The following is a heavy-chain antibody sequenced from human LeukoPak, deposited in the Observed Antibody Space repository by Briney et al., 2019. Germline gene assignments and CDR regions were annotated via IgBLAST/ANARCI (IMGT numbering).Heavy chain of an antibody. CDR3: ARWATSFDL. V-gene: IGHV3-7*01. D-gene: IGHD6-6*01. CDR2: IKQDGSDK. Sequence: GGSLRLSCAASGFTFGNYWMSWVRQAPGKGLEWVANIKQDGSDKYYVDSVTGRFTISRDNAKNSLYLQVNSLRAEDTAVYHCARWATSFDLWGQGTLVTVSS. J-gene: IGHJ4*02. CDR1: GFTFGNYW.